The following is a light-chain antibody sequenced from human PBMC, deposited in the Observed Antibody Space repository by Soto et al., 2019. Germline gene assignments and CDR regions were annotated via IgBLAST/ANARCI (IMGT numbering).Light chain of an antibody. CDR2: DAA. CDR3: EEYHNVRLT. CDR1: QDISDY. Sequence: DIQMTQSPSSLSASVGDRLSITCQASQDISDYLNWYQQKPGKAPKLLIYDAANLDTRGPSRFSGVCVVAQFSITISSLQAQDIGTYYCEEYHNVRLTVGGETKLDIK. J-gene: IGKJ4*01. V-gene: IGKV1-33*01.